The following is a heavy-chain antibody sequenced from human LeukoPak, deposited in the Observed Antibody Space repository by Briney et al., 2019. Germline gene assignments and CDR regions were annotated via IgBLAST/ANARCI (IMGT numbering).Heavy chain of an antibody. CDR2: INHSGST. D-gene: IGHD3-10*01. CDR3: ARFSITMVRGVIT. CDR1: GGSFSGYY. Sequence: KPSETLSLTCAVYGGSFSGYYWSWIRQPPGQGLEWIGEINHSGSTNYNPSLKSRVTISVDTSKNQFSLKLSSVTAADTAVYYCARFSITMVRGVITWGQGTLVTVSS. V-gene: IGHV4-34*01. J-gene: IGHJ4*02.